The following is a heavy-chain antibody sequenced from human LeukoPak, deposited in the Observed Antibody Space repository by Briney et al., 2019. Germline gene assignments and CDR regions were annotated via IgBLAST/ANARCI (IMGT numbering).Heavy chain of an antibody. Sequence: ASVKVSCKASGYTFTSYGISWVRQAPGQGLEWMGWISAYNGNTNYAQKPQGRVTMTTDTSTSTAYMELRSLRSDDTAVYYCANSGYDSSGLWYFDYWGQGTLVTVSS. J-gene: IGHJ4*02. V-gene: IGHV1-18*01. D-gene: IGHD3-22*01. CDR1: GYTFTSYG. CDR3: ANSGYDSSGLWYFDY. CDR2: ISAYNGNT.